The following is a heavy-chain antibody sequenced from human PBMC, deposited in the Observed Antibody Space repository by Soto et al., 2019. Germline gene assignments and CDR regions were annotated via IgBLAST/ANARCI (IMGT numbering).Heavy chain of an antibody. V-gene: IGHV4-61*01. CDR2: MYYTGVT. J-gene: IGHJ6*02. Sequence: PSETLSLTCPVSGGSVRSGNHFWNWIRQPPGRGLEWLGYMYYTGVTNSNPSLKSRVSMSVDTSKDQFSLNLTSLTAAATAVYYCARGGEPLGYYGLDVWGQGTTVTVSS. CDR1: GGSVRSGNHF. CDR3: ARGGEPLGYYGLDV.